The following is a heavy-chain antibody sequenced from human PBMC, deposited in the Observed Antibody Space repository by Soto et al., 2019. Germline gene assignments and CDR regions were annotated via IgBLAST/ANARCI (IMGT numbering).Heavy chain of an antibody. CDR2: IIPILGIA. CDR1: GGTFSSYT. Sequence: QVQLVQSGAEVKKPGSSVKVSCKASGGTFSSYTISWVRQAPGQGLEWMGRIIPILGIANYAQKFQGRVTITADKSTSTAYMELSSLRSEDTAVYYCARRRAPSYYMDVWGKGTTVTVSS. CDR3: ARRRAPSYYMDV. J-gene: IGHJ6*03. V-gene: IGHV1-69*02.